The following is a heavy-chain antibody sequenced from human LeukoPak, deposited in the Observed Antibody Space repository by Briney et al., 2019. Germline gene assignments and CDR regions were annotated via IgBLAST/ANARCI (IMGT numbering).Heavy chain of an antibody. Sequence: ASVKVSCKASGYTFTSYGISWVRQAPGQGLEWMGWISAYNGNTNYAQKLQGRVTMTTDTSTSTAYMELRSLRSDDTAVYYCVRMFLTWGYYDRYAFDIWGQGTMVTVSS. D-gene: IGHD3-22*01. J-gene: IGHJ3*02. V-gene: IGHV1-18*01. CDR3: VRMFLTWGYYDRYAFDI. CDR2: ISAYNGNT. CDR1: GYTFTSYG.